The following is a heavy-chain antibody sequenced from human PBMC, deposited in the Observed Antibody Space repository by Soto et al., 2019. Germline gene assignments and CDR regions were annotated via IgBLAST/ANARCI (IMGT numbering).Heavy chain of an antibody. J-gene: IGHJ5*02. CDR1: GFTFSNYW. CDR3: ARDRGLGWFDP. D-gene: IGHD3-16*01. CDR2: IKQDASEK. Sequence: EVQLVESGGGLVQPGGSLRLSCADSGFTFSNYWMAWVRQAPGKGLKWVASIKQDASEKYYVDSVKGRFTISRDNAKNSLYLQMNSLRAEDTAVYYCARDRGLGWFDPWGQGTLVTVSS. V-gene: IGHV3-7*01.